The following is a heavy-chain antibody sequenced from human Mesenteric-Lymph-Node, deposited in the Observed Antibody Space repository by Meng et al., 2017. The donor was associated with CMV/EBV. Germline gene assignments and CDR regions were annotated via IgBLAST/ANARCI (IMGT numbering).Heavy chain of an antibody. CDR2: MSYDGGDT. J-gene: IGHJ4*02. CDR1: GFTGRRYV. Sequence: VSGFTGRRYVLHWVRQAPGKSLEWMAVMSYDGGDTYYADSVKSRFTISRDNPKNTLYLQMDSLGPDDTAVYYCAREHKYGDYAFDFWGQGTLVTVSS. D-gene: IGHD4-17*01. CDR3: AREHKYGDYAFDF. V-gene: IGHV3-30*04.